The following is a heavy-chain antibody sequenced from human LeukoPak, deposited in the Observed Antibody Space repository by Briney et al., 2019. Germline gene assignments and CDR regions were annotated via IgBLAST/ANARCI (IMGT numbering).Heavy chain of an antibody. V-gene: IGHV1-69*05. Sequence: SVKVSCKASGGTFSSYAISWVRQAPGQGLEWMGGIIPIFGTANYAQKFQGRVTITTDESTSTAYMELSSLRSEDTAVYYCARGASYGGNFPFDYWGQGTLVTVSS. D-gene: IGHD4-23*01. CDR1: GGTFSSYA. J-gene: IGHJ4*02. CDR3: ARGASYGGNFPFDY. CDR2: IIPIFGTA.